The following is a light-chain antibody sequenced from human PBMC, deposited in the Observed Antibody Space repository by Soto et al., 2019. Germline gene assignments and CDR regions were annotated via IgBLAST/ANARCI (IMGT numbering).Light chain of an antibody. Sequence: DIQLTQSPSFLSSSVGDIVTITCRASQGISSYVAWYQQQPGKAPKVLIYASATLKSGVPSRFSGSGSGTEFTLTIISLQPEDFATYHCQQVKNYPLTFGGGTRVEIK. CDR2: ASA. CDR3: QQVKNYPLT. V-gene: IGKV1-9*01. CDR1: QGISSY. J-gene: IGKJ4*01.